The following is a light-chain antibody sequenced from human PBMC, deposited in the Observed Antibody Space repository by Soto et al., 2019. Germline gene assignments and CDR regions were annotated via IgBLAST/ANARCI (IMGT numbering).Light chain of an antibody. CDR2: AAS. J-gene: IGKJ4*01. Sequence: DIQVTQFPSSLSASVGDRITITCRASQAIGNYLAWYQQKPGKVPKLLIYAASTLQSGVPSRFSGSRSGTDFTLTVSSLQPEDVASYHCQQTYSDISFGGGTKV. V-gene: IGKV1-27*01. CDR1: QAIGNY. CDR3: QQTYSDIS.